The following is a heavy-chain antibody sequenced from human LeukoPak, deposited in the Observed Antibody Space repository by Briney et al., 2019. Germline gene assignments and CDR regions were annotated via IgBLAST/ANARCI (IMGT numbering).Heavy chain of an antibody. CDR2: IYYSGST. J-gene: IGHJ4*02. Sequence: PSETLSLTCTVSGGSISSSSYYWGWIRQPPGKGLEWIGSIYYSGSTYYNPSLKSRVTISVDTSKNQFSLKLSSVTAADTAVYYCARQHHAQSSGYYLYYFDYWGQGTLVTVSS. CDR3: ARQHHAQSSGYYLYYFDY. V-gene: IGHV4-39*01. D-gene: IGHD3-22*01. CDR1: GGSISSSSYY.